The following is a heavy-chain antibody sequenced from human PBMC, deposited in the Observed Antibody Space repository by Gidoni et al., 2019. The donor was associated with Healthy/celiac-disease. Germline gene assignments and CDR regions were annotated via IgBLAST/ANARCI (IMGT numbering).Heavy chain of an antibody. D-gene: IGHD5-18*01. CDR3: ARDPVPPLQLWSFGYYYGMDV. J-gene: IGHJ6*02. Sequence: EVQLVESGGGLVQPGGSLRLSCAASGFTFSSYWMHWVRQAPGKGLVWVSRINSDGSSTSYADSVKGRFTISRDNAKNTLYLQMNRLRAEDTAVYYCARDPVPPLQLWSFGYYYGMDVWGQGTTVTVSS. CDR2: INSDGSST. V-gene: IGHV3-74*01. CDR1: GFTFSSYW.